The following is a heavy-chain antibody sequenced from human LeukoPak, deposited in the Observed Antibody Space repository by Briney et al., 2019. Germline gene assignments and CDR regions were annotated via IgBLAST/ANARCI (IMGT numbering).Heavy chain of an antibody. CDR1: SGSISSGDYY. J-gene: IGHJ4*02. V-gene: IGHV4-30-4*01. Sequence: SETLSLTCTVYSGSISSGDYYWSWIRQPPGKGLEWIGYIYYSGSTYYNPSLKSRVTISVDTSKNQFSLKLSSVTAADTAVYYCARGALFDYWGQGTLVTVAS. CDR2: IYYSGST. CDR3: ARGALFDY.